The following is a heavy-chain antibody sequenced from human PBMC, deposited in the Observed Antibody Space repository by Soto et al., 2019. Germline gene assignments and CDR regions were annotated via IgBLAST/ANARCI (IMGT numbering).Heavy chain of an antibody. J-gene: IGHJ6*03. Sequence: GGSLRLSCAASGFTFSNAWMSWVRQAPGKGLEWVGRIKSKTGGGPTDYSAPVKGRFTISSDDSKNTLYLQMNSLKTEDTGVYYCTTRYCSSTSCYVHYYYMDVWGKGTTVTVSS. CDR1: GFTFSNAW. CDR2: IKSKTGGGPT. D-gene: IGHD2-2*01. V-gene: IGHV3-15*01. CDR3: TTRYCSSTSCYVHYYYMDV.